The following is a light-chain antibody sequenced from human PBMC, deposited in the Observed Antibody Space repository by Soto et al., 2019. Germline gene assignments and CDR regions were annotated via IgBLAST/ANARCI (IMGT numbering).Light chain of an antibody. CDR3: SSFTSNRIHV. V-gene: IGLV2-14*03. CDR1: HNDIGTYDY. J-gene: IGLJ1*01. CDR2: GVT. Sequence: QSALAQPTSVSGSPGQSITISCTGNHNDIGTYDYVSWYQQHPGRAPRLLIYGVTTRPSGISDRFSASKSGLTASLTISGLQPEDEADYYCSSFTSNRIHVFGHGTKVTVL.